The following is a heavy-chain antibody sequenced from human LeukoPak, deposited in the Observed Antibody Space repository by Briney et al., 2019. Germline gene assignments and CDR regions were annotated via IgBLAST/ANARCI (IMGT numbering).Heavy chain of an antibody. CDR2: IYPGDSDT. D-gene: IGHD2-2*01. J-gene: IGHJ4*02. Sequence: GESLKISCKGSGYSFSIYWIGWVRQMPGKGLEWMGIIYPGDSDTRYSPSFQGQVTISADKSISTAYLQWSSLKASDTAMYYCATPGRYCSSTSCSFDYWGQGTLVTVSS. CDR1: GYSFSIYW. CDR3: ATPGRYCSSTSCSFDY. V-gene: IGHV5-51*01.